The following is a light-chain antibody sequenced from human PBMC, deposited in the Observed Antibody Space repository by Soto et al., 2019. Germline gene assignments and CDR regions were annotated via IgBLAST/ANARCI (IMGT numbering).Light chain of an antibody. J-gene: IGKJ4*01. V-gene: IGKV3-15*01. CDR2: GAS. CDR1: QSISGN. CDR3: QQYDSWPPLT. Sequence: EIVMTQPPATLSVSPGERATLSCRASQSISGNLAWYQQRPGQAPRLLIYGASTRATGIPARFSRSGSGTQFTLTISSLQSEDFAVYYCQQYDSWPPLTFGGGTTVEIK.